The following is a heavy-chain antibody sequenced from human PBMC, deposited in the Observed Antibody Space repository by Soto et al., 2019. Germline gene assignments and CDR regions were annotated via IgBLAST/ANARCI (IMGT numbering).Heavy chain of an antibody. D-gene: IGHD1-26*01. V-gene: IGHV3-23*01. CDR2: VNGGGDDT. CDR3: AKFSPQRSAWAPWDF. CDR1: GFTFWGYA. Sequence: VQLLESGGGLVQPGGSLRLSCAASGFTFWGYAMSWVRQPPGKGLEWVSSVNGGGDDTYYAGAVRGRFTISRDNSKNSQCLHIDHLRADDTTMLYCAKFSPQRSAWAPWDFWGQGTLVTVSS. J-gene: IGHJ4*02.